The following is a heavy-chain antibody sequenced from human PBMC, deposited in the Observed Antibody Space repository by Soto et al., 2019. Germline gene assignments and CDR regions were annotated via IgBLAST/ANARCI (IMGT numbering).Heavy chain of an antibody. V-gene: IGHV3-11*01. CDR3: ARGMWSSWYLIHYYYYYGMDV. D-gene: IGHD6-13*01. J-gene: IGHJ6*02. Sequence: GGSLRLSCAASGFTFSDYYMSWIRQAPGKGLEWVSYISSSGSTIYYADSVKGRFTISRDNAKNSLYLQMNSLRAEDTAVYYCARGMWSSWYLIHYYYYYGMDVWGQGTTVTVSS. CDR2: ISSSGSTI. CDR1: GFTFSDYY.